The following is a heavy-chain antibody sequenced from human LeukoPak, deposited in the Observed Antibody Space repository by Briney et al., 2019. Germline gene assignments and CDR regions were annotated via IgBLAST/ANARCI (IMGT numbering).Heavy chain of an antibody. J-gene: IGHJ4*02. CDR3: ARGPPVATVGGDY. V-gene: IGHV3-74*01. CDR1: GFTFSSYW. Sequence: GGSLRLSCAASGFTFSSYWMHWVRQAPGKGLVWVSRINSDGSSTRYPDSVKGRFTISRDNAKNTLYLQMNSLRAEDTSVYYCARGPPVATVGGDYWGQGTLVTVSS. CDR2: INSDGSST. D-gene: IGHD5-12*01.